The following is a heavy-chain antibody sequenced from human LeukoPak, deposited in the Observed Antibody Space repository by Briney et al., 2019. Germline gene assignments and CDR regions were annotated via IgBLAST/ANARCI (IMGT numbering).Heavy chain of an antibody. Sequence: GGSLRLSCAASGFTFSSYSMNWVRQAPGKGLEWVSSITSSSGYIYYADSVEGRFTISRDNARNSLYLPMHRLRAEDTAVYFCAREVVSSTSFDCWGQGTLVTVSS. V-gene: IGHV3-21*01. CDR2: ITSSSGYI. CDR1: GFTFSSYS. D-gene: IGHD3-22*01. J-gene: IGHJ4*02. CDR3: AREVVSSTSFDC.